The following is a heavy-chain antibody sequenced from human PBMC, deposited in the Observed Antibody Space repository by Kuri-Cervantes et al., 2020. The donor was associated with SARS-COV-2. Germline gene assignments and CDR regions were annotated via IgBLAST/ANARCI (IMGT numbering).Heavy chain of an antibody. Sequence: GESLKISCAASGFTFSGSAMHWVRQASGKGLEWVGRIRSKANSYATAYAASVKGRFTISRDNSKNTLYLQMNSLRAADTAVYYCARADTAMGGGYYYYYGMDVWGQGTTVTVSS. J-gene: IGHJ6*02. CDR1: GFTFSGSA. V-gene: IGHV3-73*01. CDR3: ARADTAMGGGYYYYYGMDV. D-gene: IGHD5-18*01. CDR2: IRSKANSYAT.